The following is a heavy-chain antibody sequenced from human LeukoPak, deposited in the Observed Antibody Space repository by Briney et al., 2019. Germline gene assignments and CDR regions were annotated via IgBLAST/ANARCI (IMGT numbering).Heavy chain of an antibody. CDR1: GGSVSSGSYY. CDR2: IYYSGST. V-gene: IGHV4-61*01. D-gene: IGHD6-13*01. Sequence: SETLSLTCTVSGGSVSSGSYYWSWIRQPPGKGLEWIGYIYYSGSTNYNPSLKSRVTISVDTSKNQFSLKLSSVTAADTAVYYCARSIAADSFDYWGQGTLVTVSS. J-gene: IGHJ4*02. CDR3: ARSIAADSFDY.